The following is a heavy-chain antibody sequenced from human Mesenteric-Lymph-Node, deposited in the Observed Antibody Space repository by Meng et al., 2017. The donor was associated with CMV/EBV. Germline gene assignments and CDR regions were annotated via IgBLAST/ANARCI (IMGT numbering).Heavy chain of an antibody. J-gene: IGHJ6*02. CDR3: AKDFWSGYYKTYYYGMDV. CDR2: IKQDGSEK. D-gene: IGHD3-3*01. Sequence: GESLKISCAASGFTFSSYWMSWVRQAPGKGLEWVANIKQDGSEKYYVDSVKGRFTISRDNAKNSLYLQMNSLRAEDTAVYYCAKDFWSGYYKTYYYGMDVWGQGTTVTVSS. CDR1: GFTFSSYW. V-gene: IGHV3-7*01.